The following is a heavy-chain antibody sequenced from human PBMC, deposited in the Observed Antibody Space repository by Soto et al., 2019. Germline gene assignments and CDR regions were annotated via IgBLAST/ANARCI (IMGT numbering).Heavy chain of an antibody. Sequence: GGSLRLSCAASGFTFDDYAMHWVRQAPGKGLEWVSLISWDGGSTYYADSVKGRFTISRDNSKNSLYLQMNSLRAEDTALYYCAKDIRPHCSGGSCYYYYYGMDVWGQGTTVTVSS. CDR1: GFTFDDYA. V-gene: IGHV3-43D*03. J-gene: IGHJ6*02. D-gene: IGHD2-15*01. CDR2: ISWDGGST. CDR3: AKDIRPHCSGGSCYYYYYGMDV.